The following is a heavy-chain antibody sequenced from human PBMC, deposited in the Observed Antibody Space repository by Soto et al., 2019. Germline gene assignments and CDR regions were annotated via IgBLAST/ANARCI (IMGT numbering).Heavy chain of an antibody. V-gene: IGHV4-59*01. CDR1: GGSISSYY. D-gene: IGHD3-10*01. J-gene: IGHJ3*02. CDR2: IYYSGST. CDR3: ARVWGGAFDI. Sequence: QVQLQESCQGLVKPSETLSLTCTVSGGSISSYYWSWIRQPPGKGLEWIGYIYYSGSTNYNPSLKSRVTISVDTSKNQFSLKLSSVTAADTAVYYCARVWGGAFDIWGQGTMVTVSS.